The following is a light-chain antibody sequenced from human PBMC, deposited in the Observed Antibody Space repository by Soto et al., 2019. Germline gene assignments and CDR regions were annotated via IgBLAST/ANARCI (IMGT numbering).Light chain of an antibody. Sequence: QPASVSGSPGQSITISCTGTSSDVGGYNYVSWYQQHPGKAPKLMIFDVTNRPSGVSNRFSGSKSGNTASLTISGLQAEDEADYYCSSYTTSSTLVLGGGTKLTVL. J-gene: IGLJ2*01. V-gene: IGLV2-14*01. CDR1: SSDVGGYNY. CDR3: SSYTTSSTLV. CDR2: DVT.